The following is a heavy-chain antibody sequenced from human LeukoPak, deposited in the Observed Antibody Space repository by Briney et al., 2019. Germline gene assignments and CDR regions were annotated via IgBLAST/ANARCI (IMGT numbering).Heavy chain of an antibody. CDR3: ARDGYYGSGSPAEGYYYGMDV. J-gene: IGHJ6*04. D-gene: IGHD3-10*01. V-gene: IGHV1-3*01. Sequence: ASVRVSCKASGYTFTSYAMHWVRQAPGQRLEWMGWINAGNGNTKYSQKFQGRVTITRDTSASTAYMELSSLRSEDTAVYYCARDGYYGSGSPAEGYYYGMDVWGKGTTVTVSS. CDR1: GYTFTSYA. CDR2: INAGNGNT.